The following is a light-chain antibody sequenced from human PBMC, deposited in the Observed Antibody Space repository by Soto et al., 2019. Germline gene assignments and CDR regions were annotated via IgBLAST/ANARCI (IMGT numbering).Light chain of an antibody. J-gene: IGKJ1*01. CDR3: LQYYNFSWT. CDR2: AAF. V-gene: IGKV1-6*01. Sequence: QMTQSPSTLSASVGDRVTITCRASQDIRNDLAWYQQRPGQAPHLLIFAAFNLQSGVPSRFSGGGSGTHFTLTISGLQPDDFANYYCLQYYNFSWTFGQGTKVDIK. CDR1: QDIRND.